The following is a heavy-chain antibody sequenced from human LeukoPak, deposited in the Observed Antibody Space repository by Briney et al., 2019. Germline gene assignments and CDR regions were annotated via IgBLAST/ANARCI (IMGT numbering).Heavy chain of an antibody. Sequence: GASVKVSCKASGYTFTSYAMHWVRQAPGQRLEWMGWINAGNGNTKYSQKFQGRVTITRDTSASTAYMELSSLRSEDTAVYYCARDSTYYDSSGTSFHPWGQGTLVTVSS. CDR3: ARDSTYYDSSGTSFHP. CDR1: GYTFTSYA. J-gene: IGHJ5*02. V-gene: IGHV1-3*01. D-gene: IGHD3-22*01. CDR2: INAGNGNT.